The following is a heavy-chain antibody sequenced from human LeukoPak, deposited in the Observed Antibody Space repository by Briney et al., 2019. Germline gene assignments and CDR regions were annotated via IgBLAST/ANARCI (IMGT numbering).Heavy chain of an antibody. Sequence: SETLSLTCTASGGSISSGGYYWSWIRQHPGKGLEWIGYIYYSGSTYYNPSLKSRVTISVDTSKNQFSLKLSSVTAADTAVYYCARAGVLRYFDWLYTYFDYWGQGTLVTVSS. V-gene: IGHV4-31*03. D-gene: IGHD3-9*01. CDR2: IYYSGST. CDR3: ARAGVLRYFDWLYTYFDY. J-gene: IGHJ4*02. CDR1: GGSISSGGYY.